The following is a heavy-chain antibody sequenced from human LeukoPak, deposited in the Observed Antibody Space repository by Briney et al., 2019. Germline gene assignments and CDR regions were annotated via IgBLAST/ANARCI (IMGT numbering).Heavy chain of an antibody. J-gene: IGHJ1*01. CDR3: ARSSRAGYFQH. V-gene: IGHV3-21*01. D-gene: IGHD6-13*01. CDR2: ISSSSSYI. CDR1: GFTFSSYS. Sequence: GGSLRLSCAASGFTFSSYSMNWVRQAPGKGLEWVSSISSSSSYIYYADSVKGRFTISRDNAKNSLYLQMNSLRAEDTAVYYCARSSRAGYFQHWGQGTLVTVSS.